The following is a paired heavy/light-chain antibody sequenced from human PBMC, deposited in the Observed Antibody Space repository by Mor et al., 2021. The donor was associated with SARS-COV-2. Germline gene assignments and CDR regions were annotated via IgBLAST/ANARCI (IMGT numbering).Light chain of an antibody. CDR1: SSDVGSYIY. Sequence: QSALTQPRSVSGSPGQSVTISCTGSSSDVGSYIYVSWYQHRPGKAPKVLIYDVTKRPSGVPDRFSGSKSGNTASLTISGLQAEDEADYYCASYAGSYTLLFGGGTKLTVL. CDR3: ASYAGSYTLL. CDR2: DVT. V-gene: IGLV2-11*01. J-gene: IGLJ2*01.
Heavy chain of an antibody. D-gene: IGHD3-10*01. CDR2: ISRDSGTI. J-gene: IGHJ6*02. CDR1: GFTFDNYA. V-gene: IGHV3-9*01. CDR3: GKDFYGSGTYLHGMDV. Sequence: EVQLVESGGGLVQPGRSLRLSCAASGFTFDNYAMYWVRQVPGKGLEWVSGISRDSGTIGYADSVKGRFTISRDNAKDSLYLQMNSLRAEDTALYYCGKDFYGSGTYLHGMDVWGQGTSVTVSS.